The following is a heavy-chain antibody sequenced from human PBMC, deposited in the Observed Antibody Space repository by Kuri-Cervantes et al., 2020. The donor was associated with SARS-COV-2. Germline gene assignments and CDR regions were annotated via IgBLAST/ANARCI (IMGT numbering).Heavy chain of an antibody. V-gene: IGHV4-39*07. CDR3: ARGSGGSSWHNYYYYYMDV. CDR1: GGSISSGGYY. Sequence: SETLSLTCTVSGGSISSGGYYWSWIRQPPGKGLEWIGEINHSGSTNYNPSLKSRVTISVDTSKNQFSLKLSSVTAADTAVYYCARGSGGSSWHNYYYYYMDVWGKGTTVTVSS. J-gene: IGHJ6*03. CDR2: INHSGST. D-gene: IGHD6-13*01.